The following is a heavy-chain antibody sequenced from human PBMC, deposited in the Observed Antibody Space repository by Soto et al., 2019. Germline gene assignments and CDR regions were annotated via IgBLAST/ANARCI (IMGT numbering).Heavy chain of an antibody. D-gene: IGHD2-2*01. Sequence: GGSLRLSCAASGFTFSSYSMNWVRQAPGKGLEWVSYISSSSSTIYYADSVKGRFTISRDNAKNSLYLQMNSLRAEDTAVYYCARDSDWEYQLLSSPYFQHWGQGTLVTVSS. J-gene: IGHJ1*01. V-gene: IGHV3-48*01. CDR1: GFTFSSYS. CDR3: ARDSDWEYQLLSSPYFQH. CDR2: ISSSSSTI.